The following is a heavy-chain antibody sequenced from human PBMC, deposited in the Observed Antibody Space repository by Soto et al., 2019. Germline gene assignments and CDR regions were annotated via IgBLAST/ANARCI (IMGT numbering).Heavy chain of an antibody. CDR2: IYYSGST. Sequence: PSETLSLTCTVSGGSISSSSYYWGWIRQPPGKGLEWIGSIYYSGSTYYNPSLKSRVTISVDTSKNQFSLKLSSVTAADTAVYYCASPKKEFYNWFAPGGQGTLVPVPS. V-gene: IGHV4-39*01. J-gene: IGHJ5*02. CDR1: GGSISSSSYY. CDR3: ASPKKEFYNWFAP.